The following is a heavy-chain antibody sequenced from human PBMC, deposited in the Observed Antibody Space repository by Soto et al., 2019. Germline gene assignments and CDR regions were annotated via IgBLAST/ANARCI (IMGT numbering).Heavy chain of an antibody. CDR2: IYHSGST. CDR3: ARLSTWSNFDY. D-gene: IGHD6-13*01. CDR1: GDSISSSEW. Sequence: SETLSLTCAVAGDSISSSEWWSWVRQTPGKGLEWIGEIYHSGSTNYNPSLKSRVTLSVDESKNQFSLNLNSMTAADTAVYYCARLSTWSNFDYWGQGILVTVSS. V-gene: IGHV4-4*02. J-gene: IGHJ4*02.